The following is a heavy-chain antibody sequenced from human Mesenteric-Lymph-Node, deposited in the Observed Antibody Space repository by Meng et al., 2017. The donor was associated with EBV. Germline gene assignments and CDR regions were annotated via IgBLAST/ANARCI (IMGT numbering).Heavy chain of an antibody. J-gene: IGHJ4*02. CDR1: AGSVRSNSGF. Sequence: QVQESGPGLAKLSESLSASCIASAGSVRSNSGFWAWIRQPPGGGLEWIGSIFNTAGTYYNPSLKSRVTISVDTSKNQFSLNLSSVTAADTAVYYCANTYRSNNLYFDYWGQGTLVSVSS. CDR2: IFNTAGT. CDR3: ANTYRSNNLYFDY. D-gene: IGHD3-16*02. V-gene: IGHV4-39*01.